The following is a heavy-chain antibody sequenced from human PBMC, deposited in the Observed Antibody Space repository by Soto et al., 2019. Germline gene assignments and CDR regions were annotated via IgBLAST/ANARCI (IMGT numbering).Heavy chain of an antibody. CDR1: GGSISSGGYY. V-gene: IGHV4-31*03. CDR3: ARDGRFLEWSGYYYYGMDV. Sequence: PSETLSLTCTVSGGSISSGGYYWSWIRQHPGKGLEWIGYIYYSGSTYYNPSLKSRVTISVDTSKNQFSLKLSSVTAADTAVYYCARDGRFLEWSGYYYYGMDVWGQGTKVTV. J-gene: IGHJ6*02. CDR2: IYYSGST. D-gene: IGHD3-3*01.